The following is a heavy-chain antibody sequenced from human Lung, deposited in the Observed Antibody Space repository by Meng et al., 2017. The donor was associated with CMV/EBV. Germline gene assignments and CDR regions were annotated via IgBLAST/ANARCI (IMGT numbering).Heavy chain of an antibody. CDR2: IYYSGST. Sequence: SETLSPXCTVSGGSISSYYWSWIRQPPGKGLEWIGYIYYSGSTNYNPSLKSRVTISVDTSKNQFSLKLSSVTAADTAVYYCARVSGYYYYGMDVWGQGTTVTVSS. D-gene: IGHD3-3*01. CDR1: GGSISSYY. CDR3: ARVSGYYYYGMDV. J-gene: IGHJ6*02. V-gene: IGHV4-59*01.